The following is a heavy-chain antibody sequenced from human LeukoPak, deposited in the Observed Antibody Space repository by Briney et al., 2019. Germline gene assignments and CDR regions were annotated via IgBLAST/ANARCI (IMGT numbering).Heavy chain of an antibody. V-gene: IGHV1-69*13. Sequence: GASVKVSCKASGGTFSSYAISWVRQAPGQGLEWMGGIIPIFGTANYAQKFQGRVTITADESTSTAYMELSSLRSDDTAVYYCARGRYFDPLDAFDIWGQGTMVTVSS. D-gene: IGHD3-9*01. J-gene: IGHJ3*02. CDR2: IIPIFGTA. CDR1: GGTFSSYA. CDR3: ARGRYFDPLDAFDI.